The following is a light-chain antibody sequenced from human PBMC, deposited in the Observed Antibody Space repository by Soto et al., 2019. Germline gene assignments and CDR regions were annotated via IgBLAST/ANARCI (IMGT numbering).Light chain of an antibody. CDR2: TAT. J-gene: IGKJ4*01. CDR3: QQVNSYPLT. Sequence: IQLTQSPSSLSASVGARVTITCRASQGISSYLAWYQQKPGKAPKLLIYTATVLQGGVPSRFSGTGSGTEFILTISSLQPEDFATYYCQQVNSYPLTFGGGTKVDIK. V-gene: IGKV1-9*01. CDR1: QGISSY.